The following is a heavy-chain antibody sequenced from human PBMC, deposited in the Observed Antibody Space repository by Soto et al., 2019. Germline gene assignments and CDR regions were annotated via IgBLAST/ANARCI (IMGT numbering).Heavy chain of an antibody. Sequence: EVQLVESGGGLVQPGGSLRLSCAASGFTFSSYWMSWVRQAPGKGLEWVANIKQDGSEKYYVDSVKGRFTISRDNAKNSLYLQMNSLRAEDTAVYYCARSPFLYDILTGPIPEPYDYWGQGTLVTVSS. CDR1: GFTFSSYW. V-gene: IGHV3-7*01. J-gene: IGHJ4*02. D-gene: IGHD3-9*01. CDR2: IKQDGSEK. CDR3: ARSPFLYDILTGPIPEPYDY.